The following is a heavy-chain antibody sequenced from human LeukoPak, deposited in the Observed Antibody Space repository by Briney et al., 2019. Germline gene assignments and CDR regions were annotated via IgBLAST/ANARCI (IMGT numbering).Heavy chain of an antibody. J-gene: IGHJ6*02. CDR2: ISSSGSTI. D-gene: IGHD6-6*01. CDR3: ARVGSSSSAHYYYYGMDV. V-gene: IGHV3-11*01. Sequence: PGGSLRLSCAASGFTFSDYYMSWIRQAPGKGLEWVSYISSSGSTIYYADSVKGRFTISRGNAKNSLYLQMNSLRAEVTAVYYCARVGSSSSAHYYYYGMDVWGQGTTVTVSS. CDR1: GFTFSDYY.